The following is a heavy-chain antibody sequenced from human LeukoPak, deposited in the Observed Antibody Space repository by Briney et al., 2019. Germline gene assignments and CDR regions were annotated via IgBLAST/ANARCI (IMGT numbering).Heavy chain of an antibody. V-gene: IGHV4-4*07. Sequence: SETLSLTCSVCGGSISSYYWSWIRQPAGKRLEWIGRINTSGSTNYNPSRKSRVTMSVDTSKNQFSIQLSSVTAAETAVYYCARQYYYDSSGYSKSDAFDIWGQGTMVTVSS. CDR2: INTSGST. CDR3: ARQYYYDSSGYSKSDAFDI. D-gene: IGHD3-22*01. J-gene: IGHJ3*02. CDR1: GGSISSYY.